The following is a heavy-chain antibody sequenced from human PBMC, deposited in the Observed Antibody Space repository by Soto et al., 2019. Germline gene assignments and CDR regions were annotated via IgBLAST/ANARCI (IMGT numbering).Heavy chain of an antibody. Sequence: PGESLKISCEGSGYSFATYWIAWVRQMPGKGLEWMGIIFPADSDTRYSPSFQGQVTISADKSIGTAYLQWSSLRASDTAMYYCAGQYADTSMGGYYYYGLDVWGQGTTVTVSS. CDR1: GYSFATYW. CDR2: IFPADSDT. J-gene: IGHJ6*02. CDR3: AGQYADTSMGGYYYYGLDV. V-gene: IGHV5-51*01. D-gene: IGHD5-18*01.